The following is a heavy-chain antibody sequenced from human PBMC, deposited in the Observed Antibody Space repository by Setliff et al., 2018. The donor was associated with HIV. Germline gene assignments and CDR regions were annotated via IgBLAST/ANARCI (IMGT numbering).Heavy chain of an antibody. V-gene: IGHV4-39*01. Sequence: SETLSLTCTVSGDSVSRSNYYWAWIRQPPGKGLEWIGSIDYNEITYYNPSLKSRVTLSVDTPKNQFSLYLSSVTASDTAVYYCASFFRLSGFWISFLPDYWGQGILVTVSS. D-gene: IGHD3-3*01. CDR2: IDYNEIT. CDR3: ASFFRLSGFWISFLPDY. CDR1: GDSVSRSNYY. J-gene: IGHJ4*02.